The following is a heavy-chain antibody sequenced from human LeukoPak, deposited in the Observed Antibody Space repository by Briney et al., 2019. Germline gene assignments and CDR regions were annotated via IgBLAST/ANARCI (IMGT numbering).Heavy chain of an antibody. J-gene: IGHJ4*02. Sequence: GASVKVSCKASGGTFSNYAINWVRQAPGQGLEWMGGSIPIFGTAHYSQKFQGRVTITAVDSMNTAYMELSSLRSDDTAVYYCARGWLAETTVVTPYNYWGQGTLVTVSS. CDR3: ARGWLAETTVVTPYNY. CDR1: GGTFSNYA. D-gene: IGHD4-23*01. V-gene: IGHV1-69*01. CDR2: SIPIFGTA.